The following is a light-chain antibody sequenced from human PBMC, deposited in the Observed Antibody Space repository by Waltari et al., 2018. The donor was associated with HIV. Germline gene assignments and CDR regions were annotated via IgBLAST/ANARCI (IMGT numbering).Light chain of an antibody. CDR1: SSDVGSYNL. CDR2: EVI. Sequence: QSALTQPASVSGSPGQSITISCTGTSSDVGSYNLVSWYQQNPGEAPKLVIYEVIKRPSGVSNRFSGSKSGNTASLTISGLQAEDEADYYCSSYAGIHTHNSVFGTGTKVTVL. J-gene: IGLJ1*01. V-gene: IGLV2-23*02. CDR3: SSYAGIHTHNSV.